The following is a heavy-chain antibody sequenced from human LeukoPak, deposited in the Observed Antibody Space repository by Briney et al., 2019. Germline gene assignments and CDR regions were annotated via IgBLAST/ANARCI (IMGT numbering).Heavy chain of an antibody. J-gene: IGHJ5*02. CDR1: VGSISSYY. CDR2: IYYSGST. D-gene: IGHD2-2*01. CDR3: ARDPRSTSHPVPATEGFDP. Sequence: PSETLSLTCTVSVGSISSYYWSWIRQPPGKGLEWIGYIYYSGSTNYNPSLKSRVTISVDTSKNQFSLKLSSVTAADTAVYYCARDPRSTSHPVPATEGFDPWGQGTLVTVSS. V-gene: IGHV4-59*01.